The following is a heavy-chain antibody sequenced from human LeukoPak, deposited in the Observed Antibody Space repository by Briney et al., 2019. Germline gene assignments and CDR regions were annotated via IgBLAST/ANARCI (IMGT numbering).Heavy chain of an antibody. CDR3: AKGLI. D-gene: IGHD6-19*01. J-gene: IGHJ3*02. CDR1: GFIFSSSV. V-gene: IGHV3-23*01. Sequence: GGSLRLSCAASGFIFSSSVMSWVRQAPGKGPEWVSAISGSGGSTYYADSVKGRFTISRDNSKNTLYLQMNSLGEVDTAVYYCAKGLIWGQGTMVTVSS. CDR2: ISGSGGST.